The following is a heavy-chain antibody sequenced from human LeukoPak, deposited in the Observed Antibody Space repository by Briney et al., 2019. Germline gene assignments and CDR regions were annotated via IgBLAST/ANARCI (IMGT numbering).Heavy chain of an antibody. V-gene: IGHV3-23*01. J-gene: IGHJ4*02. Sequence: GGSLRLSCAASGFTFSSYAMSWVRQAPGKGLEWVSAISGSGGSTYYADSVRGRFTISRDNSKNTLYLQMNSLRAEDTAVYYCAKDKSYYYDSGSYGLDYWGQGTLVTVSS. CDR3: AKDKSYYYDSGSYGLDY. CDR1: GFTFSSYA. D-gene: IGHD3-10*01. CDR2: ISGSGGST.